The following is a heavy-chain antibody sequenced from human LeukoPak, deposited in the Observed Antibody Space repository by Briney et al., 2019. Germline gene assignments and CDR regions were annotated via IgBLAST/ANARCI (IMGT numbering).Heavy chain of an antibody. D-gene: IGHD3-10*01. Sequence: GGSLGLSCAASGFIFSRYWMIWVRQAPGKGLEWVANIKQDGSEKYYVDSVKGRFTISRDNAENSLYLQMNSLRAEDTALYYCARGISGPHYFDYWGQGTLVTASS. V-gene: IGHV3-7*03. CDR1: GFIFSRYW. CDR2: IKQDGSEK. J-gene: IGHJ4*02. CDR3: ARGISGPHYFDY.